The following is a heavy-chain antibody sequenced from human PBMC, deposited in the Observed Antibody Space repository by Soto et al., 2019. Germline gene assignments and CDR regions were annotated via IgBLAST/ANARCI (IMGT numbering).Heavy chain of an antibody. Sequence: ASVKVSCKASGYTFTSYDISWVRQATGQGLEWMGWMNPNSGNTAYAQKFLGRVTMTRNTSISTAYMELSSLRSEDTAVYYCARERTRGFDPWGQGTLVTVSS. CDR1: GYTFTSYD. J-gene: IGHJ5*02. V-gene: IGHV1-8*01. CDR2: MNPNSGNT. CDR3: ARERTRGFDP.